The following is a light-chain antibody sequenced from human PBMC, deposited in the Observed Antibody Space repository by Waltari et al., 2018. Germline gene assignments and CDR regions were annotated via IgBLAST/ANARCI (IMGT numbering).Light chain of an antibody. Sequence: DIQMTQSPSSLSASVGDRVTITCRASQSISNYLNWYQQKPGNAPKLLIYVASSLQSGVPSSFSVSGAGTDFTLTINSLQPEDFATYYWQQTYSTPYTFGQGTKLEIK. CDR3: QQTYSTPYT. V-gene: IGKV1-39*01. J-gene: IGKJ2*01. CDR2: VAS. CDR1: QSISNY.